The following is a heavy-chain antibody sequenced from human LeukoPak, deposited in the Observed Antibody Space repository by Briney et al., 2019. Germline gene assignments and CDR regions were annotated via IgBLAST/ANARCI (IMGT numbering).Heavy chain of an antibody. D-gene: IGHD2-15*01. V-gene: IGHV5-51*01. J-gene: IGHJ5*02. CDR1: GYSINNYW. CDR3: ARQEYCSGGSCYTWFDP. Sequence: GESLKISCKGSGYSINNYWIGWVRQMPGKGLEWMGIIYPADSDIRYSPSFQGQVTISADKSVSTAYLQWSSLKASDTAMYYCARQEYCSGGSCYTWFDPWGQGTLVIVSS. CDR2: IYPADSDI.